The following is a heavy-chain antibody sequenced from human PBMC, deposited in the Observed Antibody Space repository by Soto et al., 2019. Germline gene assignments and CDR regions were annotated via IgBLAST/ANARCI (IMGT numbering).Heavy chain of an antibody. CDR2: IYGGRTT. J-gene: IGHJ4*02. D-gene: IGHD2-8*01. CDR3: ATRGV. Sequence: EVQLVESGGDLIQPGGSLRLSCAASGFTVSRDFMTWFRQAPGKGLEWVSIIYGGRTTYYADSVKGRFTISTDNSKNTLYLQMNSRTAEDTAVYYCATRGVWGQGTLVTVSS. CDR1: GFTVSRDF. V-gene: IGHV3-53*01.